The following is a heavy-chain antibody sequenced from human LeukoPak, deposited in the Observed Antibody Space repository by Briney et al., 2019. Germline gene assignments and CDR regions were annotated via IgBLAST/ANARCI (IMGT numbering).Heavy chain of an antibody. V-gene: IGHV3-7*05. CDR2: MNQDGSAK. CDR3: ATDSDRRSDY. CDR1: GFTFSRYW. J-gene: IGHJ4*02. D-gene: IGHD3-22*01. Sequence: GRSLRLSCAASGFTFSRYWMTWVRQAPGKGLEWVANMNQDGSAKYYVDSVKGRFTISRDNAKNSLYLQMNSLRAEDTAVYYCATDSDRRSDYWGQGTLVTVSS.